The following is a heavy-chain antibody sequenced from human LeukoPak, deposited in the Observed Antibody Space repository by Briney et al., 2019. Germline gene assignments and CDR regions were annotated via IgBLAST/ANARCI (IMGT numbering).Heavy chain of an antibody. J-gene: IGHJ4*02. D-gene: IGHD6-13*01. CDR1: GGSFIDYY. V-gene: IGHV4-34*01. CDR3: ARGPLLDEQLVTRVFDY. CDR2: INHSGST. Sequence: PSETLSLTCAASGGSFIDYYWSWIRQPPGKGLEWIGEINHSGSTNYNPSLKSRVTISVDTSKNQFSLKLSSVTAADTAVNYCARGPLLDEQLVTRVFDYWGQGTLVTVSS.